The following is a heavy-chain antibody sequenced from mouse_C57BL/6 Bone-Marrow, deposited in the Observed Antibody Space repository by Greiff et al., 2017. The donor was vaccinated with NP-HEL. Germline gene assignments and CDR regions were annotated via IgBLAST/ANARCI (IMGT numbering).Heavy chain of an antibody. J-gene: IGHJ2*01. CDR2: ISYSGST. Sequence: EVQLQQSGPGMVKPSPSLSLTCTVTGYSITSGYDWHWIRHFPGNKLEWMGYISYSGSTNYNPSLKSRISITHDTSKNHFFLKLNSVTTEDTATYYCARGGLLGYWGQGTTLTVSS. V-gene: IGHV3-1*01. CDR1: GYSITSGYD. D-gene: IGHD1-1*01. CDR3: ARGGLLGY.